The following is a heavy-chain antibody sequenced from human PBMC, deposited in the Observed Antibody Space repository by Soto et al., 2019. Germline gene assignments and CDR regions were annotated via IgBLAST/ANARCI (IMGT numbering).Heavy chain of an antibody. J-gene: IGHJ5*02. Sequence: GASVRVSCKASGFTFTSSAVQWVRQARGQRLEWIGWIVVGSGNTNYAQKFQERVTITRDMSTSTAYMELSSLRSEDTAVYYCAAEYEYSSSYPWGQGTLVTVSS. CDR2: IVVGSGNT. V-gene: IGHV1-58*01. D-gene: IGHD6-6*01. CDR1: GFTFTSSA. CDR3: AAEYEYSSSYP.